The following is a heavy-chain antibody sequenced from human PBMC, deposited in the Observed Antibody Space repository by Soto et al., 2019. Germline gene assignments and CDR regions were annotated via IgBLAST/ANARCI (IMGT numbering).Heavy chain of an antibody. CDR3: ARLVGSSWPIYNWFDP. CDR1: GYSFTSYW. J-gene: IGHJ5*02. CDR2: IYPGDSDT. D-gene: IGHD6-13*01. V-gene: IGHV5-51*01. Sequence: GESLKISCKGSGYSFTSYWIGWVRQMPGKGLEWMGIIYPGDSDTRYSPSFQGQVTISADKSISTAYLQWSSLKASDTAMYYCARLVGSSWPIYNWFDPWGQGTLVTVSS.